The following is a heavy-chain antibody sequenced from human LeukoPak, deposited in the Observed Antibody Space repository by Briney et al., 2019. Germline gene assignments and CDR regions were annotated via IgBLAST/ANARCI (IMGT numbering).Heavy chain of an antibody. CDR3: ARGRLDVPAALPDF. CDR2: INPNSGGT. Sequence: ASVKVSCKASGYTFTGYYMHWVRQAPGQGLEWMGWINPNSGGTNYAQKFQGRVTMTRDTSISTAYMELSRLRSDDTAVYYCARGRLDVPAALPDFWGQGTLVTVPS. CDR1: GYTFTGYY. J-gene: IGHJ4*02. D-gene: IGHD2-2*01. V-gene: IGHV1-2*02.